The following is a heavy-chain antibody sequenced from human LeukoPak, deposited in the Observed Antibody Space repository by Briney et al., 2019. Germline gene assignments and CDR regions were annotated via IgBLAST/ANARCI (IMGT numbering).Heavy chain of an antibody. V-gene: IGHV3-33*05. CDR1: GFTFSTYG. CDR2: IVGDGSKA. CDR3: VRGEQLNYFVY. J-gene: IGHJ4*02. D-gene: IGHD1-26*01. Sequence: GRSLRLSCAASGFTFSTYGMQWVRQAPGKGLEWVAVIVGDGSKAHCADSVRGRFTVSRGNSKNTLYLQMNSLRAEDTAVYYCVRGEQLNYFVYWGQGTLVTVSS.